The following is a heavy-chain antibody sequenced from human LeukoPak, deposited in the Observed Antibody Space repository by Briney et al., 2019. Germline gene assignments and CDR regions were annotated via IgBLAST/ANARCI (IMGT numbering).Heavy chain of an antibody. D-gene: IGHD6-6*01. CDR3: ASLAARPLKNWFDP. Sequence: GRSLGLSCAASGFTFSSYSMNWVRQAPGKGLEWVSSISSSSSYIYYADSVKGRFTISRDNAKNSLYLQMNSLRAEDTAVYYCASLAARPLKNWFDPWGQGTLVTVSS. CDR1: GFTFSSYS. CDR2: ISSSSSYI. J-gene: IGHJ5*02. V-gene: IGHV3-21*01.